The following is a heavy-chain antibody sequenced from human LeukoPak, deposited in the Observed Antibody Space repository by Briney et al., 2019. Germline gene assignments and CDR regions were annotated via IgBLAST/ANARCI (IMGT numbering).Heavy chain of an antibody. Sequence: PSETLSLTCTVSGGSISSYYWSWIRQPPGKGLEWIGYIYYSGSTNYNPSLKSRVTISVDTSKNQFSLKLSSVTAADTAVYYCARVGDYLDAFDIWGQGAMVTVSS. CDR1: GGSISSYY. CDR2: IYYSGST. V-gene: IGHV4-59*01. J-gene: IGHJ3*02. D-gene: IGHD4-17*01. CDR3: ARVGDYLDAFDI.